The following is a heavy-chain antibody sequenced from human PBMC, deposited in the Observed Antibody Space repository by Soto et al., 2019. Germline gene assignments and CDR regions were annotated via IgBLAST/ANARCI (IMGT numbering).Heavy chain of an antibody. Sequence: ASFKVSGNHSAYTFTDYRLQWARQAAGQRLEWMGWINPASGKTKYSQKFQGRVTITRDTSASTAYMELSSLTSEDTALYYCARDLWLGESFRYYFDYWAQGTLVTVSA. CDR3: ARDLWLGESFRYYFDY. J-gene: IGHJ4*01. CDR2: INPASGKT. CDR1: AYTFTDYR. V-gene: IGHV1-3*01. D-gene: IGHD3-10*01.